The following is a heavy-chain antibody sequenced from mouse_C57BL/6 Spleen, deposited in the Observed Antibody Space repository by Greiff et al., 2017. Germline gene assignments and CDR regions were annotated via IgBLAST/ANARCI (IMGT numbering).Heavy chain of an antibody. D-gene: IGHD2-4*01. CDR3: AGGMITTDRCAY. Sequence: EVKLVESGGGLVKPGGSLKLSCAASGFTFSSYAMSWVRQTPEKRLEWVATISDGGSYTYYQDTVKGRFTFSRDNDKNNRYLQMGHLKSEDTAMYYCAGGMITTDRCAYWGQGTLVTVSA. J-gene: IGHJ3*01. CDR1: GFTFSSYA. V-gene: IGHV5-4*03. CDR2: ISDGGSYT.